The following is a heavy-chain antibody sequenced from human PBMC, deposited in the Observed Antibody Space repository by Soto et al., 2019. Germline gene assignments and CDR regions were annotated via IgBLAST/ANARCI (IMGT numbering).Heavy chain of an antibody. CDR1: GGSISSGDYY. V-gene: IGHV4-61*08. CDR3: ARDKITGLFDY. J-gene: IGHJ4*02. D-gene: IGHD2-8*02. Sequence: SETLSLTCTVSGGSISSGDYYWSWIRQPPGKGLEWIGYIYYSGSTNYNPSLKSRVTISVDTSKNQFSLKLSSVTAADTAVYYCARDKITGLFDYWGQGTRVTVSS. CDR2: IYYSGST.